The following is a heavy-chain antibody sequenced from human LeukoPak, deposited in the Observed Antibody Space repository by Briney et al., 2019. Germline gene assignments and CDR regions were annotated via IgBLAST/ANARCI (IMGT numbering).Heavy chain of an antibody. Sequence: PSETLSLTCTVSGGPIFSSPFYWGWTRHPPGKGLGWIASVYYNGITYYKPSLKSRFTISVDTSKNQFALKVTSVTAADTAIYYCASTQMRTVTTLFPSSGAPIDSWGQGSLVTVSS. CDR2: VYYNGIT. D-gene: IGHD4-17*01. V-gene: IGHV4-39*01. CDR3: ASTQMRTVTTLFPSSGAPIDS. CDR1: GGPIFSSPFY. J-gene: IGHJ5*01.